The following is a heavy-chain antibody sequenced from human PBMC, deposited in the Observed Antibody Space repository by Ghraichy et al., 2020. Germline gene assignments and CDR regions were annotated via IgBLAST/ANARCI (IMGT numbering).Heavy chain of an antibody. CDR1: GFSVSSTY. CDR3: AKDRGVGIGWPIFDS. Sequence: GGSLRLSCAASGFSVSSTYMNWVRQAPGKGLEWVSILYGDGRAYYADSVKGRFTISRDNSKNMLYLQMNSLRGEDAAVYYCAKDRGVGIGWPIFDSWGQGTLVTVSS. CDR2: LYGDGRA. J-gene: IGHJ4*02. V-gene: IGHV3-66*01. D-gene: IGHD2-21*01.